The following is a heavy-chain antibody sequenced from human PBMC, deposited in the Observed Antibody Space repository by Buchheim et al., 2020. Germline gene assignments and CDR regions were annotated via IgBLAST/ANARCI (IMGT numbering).Heavy chain of an antibody. D-gene: IGHD3-9*01. Sequence: QVQLVQSGAEVKKPGASVKVSCKASGYTFTTYDINWVRQATGQGLEWMGWMNPNNGNTHYAQRFQGRVTMTRTTSISTASMELSSLTSDDTAVYYCARVNDWDLFENWGQGTL. V-gene: IGHV1-8*01. CDR2: MNPNNGNT. CDR1: GYTFTTYD. CDR3: ARVNDWDLFEN. J-gene: IGHJ4*02.